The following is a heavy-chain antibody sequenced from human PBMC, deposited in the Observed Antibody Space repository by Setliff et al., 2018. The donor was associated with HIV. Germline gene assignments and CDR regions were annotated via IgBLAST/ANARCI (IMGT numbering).Heavy chain of an antibody. CDR2: FHYSGST. V-gene: IGHV4-39*01. J-gene: IGHJ6*02. D-gene: IGHD5-18*01. CDR1: GFTFSTYG. Sequence: PGGSLRLSCAASGFTFSTYGMSWVRQPPGKGLEWIGSFHYSGSTSYNPSLKSRVAISVDTSKSQFSLKMTSVTAADTAVYYCARGLSVYSYANVYYYHGMDVWGQGTTVTVSS. CDR3: ARGLSVYSYANVYYYHGMDV.